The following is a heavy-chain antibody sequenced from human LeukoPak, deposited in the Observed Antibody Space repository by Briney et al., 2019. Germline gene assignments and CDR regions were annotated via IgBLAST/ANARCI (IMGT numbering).Heavy chain of an antibody. Sequence: PGGSLRVSCAASGFTFSSYSMNWVRQAPGKGLEWVPSISSSSSTIYYADSVKGRFTISRDNAKNSLYLQMNSLRAEDTAVYYCARDTPHCSGGSCQPYYYYMDVWGKGTTVTVSS. CDR1: GFTFSSYS. V-gene: IGHV3-48*01. CDR3: ARDTPHCSGGSCQPYYYYMDV. CDR2: ISSSSSTI. J-gene: IGHJ6*03. D-gene: IGHD2-15*01.